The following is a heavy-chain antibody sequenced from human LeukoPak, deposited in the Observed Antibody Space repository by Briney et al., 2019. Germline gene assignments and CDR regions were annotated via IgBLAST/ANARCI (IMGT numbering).Heavy chain of an antibody. CDR3: ARDSYFDWFDP. CDR1: GFTVSSSY. J-gene: IGHJ5*02. D-gene: IGHD2/OR15-2a*01. V-gene: IGHV3-66*01. Sequence: PGGSLRLSCAASGFTVSSSYMNWVRQAPGKGLEWVSVIYSGGSTYYADSVKGRFTISRDNSKNTLYLQMNSLRAEDTAVYYCARDSYFDWFDPWGQGTLVTVSS. CDR2: IYSGGST.